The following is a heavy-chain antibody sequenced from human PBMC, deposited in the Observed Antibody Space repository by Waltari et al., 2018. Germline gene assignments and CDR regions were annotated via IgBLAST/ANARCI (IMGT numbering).Heavy chain of an antibody. CDR3: AREGGGNYDILTGYPAGFDY. J-gene: IGHJ4*02. CDR2: ISSSSSYI. Sequence: EVQLVESGGGLVKPGGSLRLSCAASGFTFSSYSMNWVRQAQGKGLEWVTSISSSSSYIYYADSVKGRFTISRDNAKNSLYLQMNSLRAEDTAVYYCAREGGGNYDILTGYPAGFDYWGQGTLVTVSS. D-gene: IGHD3-9*01. CDR1: GFTFSSYS. V-gene: IGHV3-21*01.